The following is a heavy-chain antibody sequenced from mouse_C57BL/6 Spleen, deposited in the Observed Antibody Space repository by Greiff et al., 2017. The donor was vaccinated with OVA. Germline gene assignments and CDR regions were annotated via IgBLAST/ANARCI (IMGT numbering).Heavy chain of an antibody. CDR3: ATNWDVGAWFAY. CDR1: GYTFTSYW. V-gene: IGHV1-61*01. J-gene: IGHJ3*01. D-gene: IGHD4-1*02. Sequence: QVQLQQPGAELVRPGSSVKLSCKASGYTFTSYWMDWVKQRPGQGLEWIGNIYPSDSETHYNQKFKDKATLTVDKSSSTAYMQLSSLTSEDSAVYYCATNWDVGAWFAYWGQGTLVTVSA. CDR2: IYPSDSET.